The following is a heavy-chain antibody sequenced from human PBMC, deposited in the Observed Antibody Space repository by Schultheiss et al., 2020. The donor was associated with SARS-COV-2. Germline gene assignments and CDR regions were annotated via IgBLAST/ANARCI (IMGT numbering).Heavy chain of an antibody. J-gene: IGHJ3*02. CDR3: AREWEGAFDI. D-gene: IGHD1-26*01. CDR1: GFTVSSNY. V-gene: IGHV3-66*02. Sequence: GGSLRLSCAASGFTVSSNYMSWVRQAPGKGLEWVAVIYSGGSTYYADSVKGRFTISRDNAKNTLYLQMNSLRAEDTAVYYCAREWEGAFDIWGQGTMVTVSS. CDR2: IYSGGST.